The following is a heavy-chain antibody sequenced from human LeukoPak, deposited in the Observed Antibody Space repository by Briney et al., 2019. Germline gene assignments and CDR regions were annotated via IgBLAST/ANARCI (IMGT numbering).Heavy chain of an antibody. CDR2: INHSAST. J-gene: IGHJ4*02. CDR3: ARRGRVWLPDY. Sequence: SETLSLTCAVYGGSFRGYYWSWIRQPPAKGLEWIGEINHSASTNSNSSLKIRVTISVVTSKTQFSLKLSSVPAADTAVYYCARRGRVWLPDYWGQGTLVTVSS. D-gene: IGHD5-24*01. V-gene: IGHV4-34*01. CDR1: GGSFRGYY.